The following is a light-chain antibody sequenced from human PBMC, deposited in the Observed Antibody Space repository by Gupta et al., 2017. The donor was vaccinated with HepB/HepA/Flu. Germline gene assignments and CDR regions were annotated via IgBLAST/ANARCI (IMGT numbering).Light chain of an antibody. CDR3: QQRSNWPCS. J-gene: IGKJ2*04. V-gene: IGKV3-11*01. CDR1: QSVSRY. Sequence: EIVLTQSPATLSLSPWERATLSCRASQSVSRYLAWYQQKPGQAPRLLIYDASNRATGLPARFSGSGSGTEFTLTISSREPEDFAVYYCQQRSNWPCSFGQGTKLEIK. CDR2: DAS.